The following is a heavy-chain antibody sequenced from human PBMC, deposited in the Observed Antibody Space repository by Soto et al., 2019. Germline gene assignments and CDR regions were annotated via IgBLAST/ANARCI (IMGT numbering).Heavy chain of an antibody. CDR2: MNPNSGNT. Sequence: VSVKVSCKASGYTFTSYDISWVRQATGQGLEWMGWMNPNSGNTGYAQKFQGRVTMTRNTSISTAYMELSSLRSEDTAVYYCARARGYCSSTSCYKTDYWGQETLVTVSS. J-gene: IGHJ4*01. CDR3: ARARGYCSSTSCYKTDY. CDR1: GYTFTSYD. D-gene: IGHD2-2*02. V-gene: IGHV1-8*01.